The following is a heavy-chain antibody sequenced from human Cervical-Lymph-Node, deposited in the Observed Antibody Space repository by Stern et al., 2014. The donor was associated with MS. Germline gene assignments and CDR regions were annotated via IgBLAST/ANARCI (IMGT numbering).Heavy chain of an antibody. CDR2: IIPMCGTA. Sequence: VQLVESGAEVKKPGSSVKVSCKASGGTLSDYGISWVRQAPGQGLEWMGGIIPMCGTANYAQKFQGRVTITADDSTNTAYMDLSSLTSDDTAVYYCARDGDSSMLGLDVWGQGTTVTVSS. D-gene: IGHD4-17*01. CDR3: ARDGDSSMLGLDV. CDR1: GGTLSDYG. J-gene: IGHJ6*02. V-gene: IGHV1-69*01.